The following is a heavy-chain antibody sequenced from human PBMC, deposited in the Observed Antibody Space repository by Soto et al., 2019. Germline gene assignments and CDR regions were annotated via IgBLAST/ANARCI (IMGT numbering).Heavy chain of an antibody. CDR3: AKLASDSGDYGGFDY. CDR1: GFTFSSHA. J-gene: IGHJ4*02. D-gene: IGHD4-17*01. CDR2: IRGSGSST. V-gene: IGHV3-23*01. Sequence: GGSLRLSCAASGFTFSSHALSWVRQAPGQGLEWVSSIRGSGSSTYYADSVKGRFTIPRDNSNNTLYLQMNSLSAEDTALYFCAKLASDSGDYGGFDYWGQGTPVTVSS.